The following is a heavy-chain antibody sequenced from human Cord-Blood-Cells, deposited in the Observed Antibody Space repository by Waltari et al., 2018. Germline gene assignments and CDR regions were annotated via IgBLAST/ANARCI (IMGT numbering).Heavy chain of an antibody. CDR1: GYTFTGYY. J-gene: IGHJ3*02. V-gene: IGHV1-2*02. CDR3: ARDYDFWSGYYSDI. CDR2: INPNRGGT. D-gene: IGHD3-3*01. Sequence: QVQLVQSGAEVKKPGASVKVSCKASGYTFTGYYMHWVRQAPGQGLEWRGGINPNRGGTNDAQKFQGRVTMTRDTSISTAYMELSRLGSDDTAVYYCARDYDFWSGYYSDIWGQGTMVTVSS.